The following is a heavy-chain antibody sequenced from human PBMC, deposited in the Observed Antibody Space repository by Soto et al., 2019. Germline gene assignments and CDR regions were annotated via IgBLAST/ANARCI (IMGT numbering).Heavy chain of an antibody. CDR2: IIPIFGTA. CDR1: GGTFSSYA. CDR3: ARVELGYCSGGSCSNWFDP. Sequence: QVQLVQSGAEVKKPGSSVKVSCKASGGTFSSYAISWVRQAPGQGLEWMGGIIPIFGTANYAQKFQGRVTITADKSTSTAYMELSSLRSEDTAVYYCARVELGYCSGGSCSNWFDPRGQGTLVTVSS. V-gene: IGHV1-69*06. J-gene: IGHJ5*02. D-gene: IGHD2-15*01.